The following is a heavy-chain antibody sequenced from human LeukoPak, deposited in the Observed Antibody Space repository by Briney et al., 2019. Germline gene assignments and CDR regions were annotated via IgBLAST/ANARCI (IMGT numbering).Heavy chain of an antibody. CDR1: GFTFSSYG. V-gene: IGHV3-30*03. CDR3: ARERNAYCSSTSCYHPNSQQNPAKIYYYYYYMDV. CDR2: ISYDGSNK. Sequence: SGGSLRLSCAASGFTFSSYGMHWVRQAPGKGLEWVAVISYDGSNKYYADPVKGRFTISRDNSKNTLYLQMNSLRAEDTAVYYCARERNAYCSSTSCYHPNSQQNPAKIYYYYYYMDVWGKGTTVTVSS. J-gene: IGHJ6*03. D-gene: IGHD2-2*01.